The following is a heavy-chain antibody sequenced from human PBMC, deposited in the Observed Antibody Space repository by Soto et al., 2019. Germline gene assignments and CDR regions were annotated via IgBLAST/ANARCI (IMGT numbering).Heavy chain of an antibody. V-gene: IGHV4-34*01. CDR2: INHSGST. CDR1: GGSFSGYY. D-gene: IGHD2-2*01. J-gene: IGHJ5*02. Sequence: SETLSLTCAVYGGSFSGYYWSWIRQPPGKGLEWIGEINHSGSTNYNPSLKSRVTISVDTSKNQFSLKLSSVTAADTAVYYCASIRPAADIVVVPEVEGFWFDPWGQGTLVTVSS. CDR3: ASIRPAADIVVVPEVEGFWFDP.